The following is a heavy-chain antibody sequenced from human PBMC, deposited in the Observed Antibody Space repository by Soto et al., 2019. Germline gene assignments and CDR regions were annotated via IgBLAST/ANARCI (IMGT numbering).Heavy chain of an antibody. CDR3: TTDRDIVVVVAATNGWFGP. Sequence: PGGSLRLSCAASGFTFSNAWMSWVRQAPGKGLEWVGRIKSKTDGGTTDYAAPVKGRFTISRDDSKNTLYLQMNSLKTEDTAVYYCTTDRDIVVVVAATNGWFGPWGQGTLVTVSS. CDR2: IKSKTDGGTT. V-gene: IGHV3-15*01. CDR1: GFTFSNAW. D-gene: IGHD2-15*01. J-gene: IGHJ5*02.